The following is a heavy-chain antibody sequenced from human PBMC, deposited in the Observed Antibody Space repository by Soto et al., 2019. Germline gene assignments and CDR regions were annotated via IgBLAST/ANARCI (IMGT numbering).Heavy chain of an antibody. Sequence: SETLSLTCTVSGVSISSYYWNLIRQPPGKGLEWIGYIYYSGTTNYNPSLKSRVTISVDTSKNQLSLKLSSVTAADTAVYYCARRYGYSFDYWGQGTLVTVSS. D-gene: IGHD5-18*01. CDR1: GVSISSYY. V-gene: IGHV4-59*08. J-gene: IGHJ4*02. CDR3: ARRYGYSFDY. CDR2: IYYSGTT.